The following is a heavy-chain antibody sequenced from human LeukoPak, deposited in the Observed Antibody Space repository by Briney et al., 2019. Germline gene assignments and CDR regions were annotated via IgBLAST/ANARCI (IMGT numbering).Heavy chain of an antibody. Sequence: GGSLRLSCAASGFTFSSYWVSWVRQAPGKGLEWVANIKQDGSEKYYMDSVKGRFTISRDNAKNSLYLQMNSLRAEDTAVYYCARSARGYYYDSSGYYSPLFDYWGQGTLVTVSS. V-gene: IGHV3-7*01. CDR3: ARSARGYYYDSSGYYSPLFDY. CDR1: GFTFSSYW. J-gene: IGHJ4*02. CDR2: IKQDGSEK. D-gene: IGHD3-22*01.